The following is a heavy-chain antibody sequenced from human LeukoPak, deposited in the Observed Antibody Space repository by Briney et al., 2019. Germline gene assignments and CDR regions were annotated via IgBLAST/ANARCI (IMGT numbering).Heavy chain of an antibody. Sequence: ASVKVSCKVSGYTLTELSMHWVRQAPGKGLEWMGGFDPEDGETIYTQKFQGRVTMTEDTSTDTAYMELSSLRSEDTAVYYCARGSYGAAAGTRDFDYWGQGTLVTVSS. CDR3: ARGSYGAAAGTRDFDY. CDR1: GYTLTELS. V-gene: IGHV1-24*01. J-gene: IGHJ4*02. CDR2: FDPEDGET. D-gene: IGHD6-13*01.